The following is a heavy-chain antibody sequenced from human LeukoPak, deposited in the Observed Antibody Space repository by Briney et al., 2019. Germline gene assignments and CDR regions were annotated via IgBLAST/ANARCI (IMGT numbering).Heavy chain of an antibody. Sequence: SETLSLTCTVSGGSISSYHWSWIRQPPGKGLEWIGYISYIGSTNYNPSLKSRVTISVDTSKNQFSLKLNSVTAADTAVYYCARGRVYSSGWYWDYWGQGTLVTVSS. V-gene: IGHV4-59*01. D-gene: IGHD6-19*01. CDR2: ISYIGST. CDR3: ARGRVYSSGWYWDY. CDR1: GGSISSYH. J-gene: IGHJ4*02.